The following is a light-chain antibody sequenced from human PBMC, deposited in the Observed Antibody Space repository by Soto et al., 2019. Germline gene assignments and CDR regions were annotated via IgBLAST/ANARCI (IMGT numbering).Light chain of an antibody. CDR2: QLS. CDR3: LQGTHWPYT. CDR1: QSLVHSDGTTY. J-gene: IGKJ2*01. V-gene: IGKV2-30*02. Sequence: DVVLTQSPFSLPVTPGQPASISCRSSQSLVHSDGTTYLNWFQQRPGQSPRRLIYQLSKRDSGVPDRFSGSGSGADFTLQISRVEAEDVGVYYCLQGTHWPYTFGQGTKLEIK.